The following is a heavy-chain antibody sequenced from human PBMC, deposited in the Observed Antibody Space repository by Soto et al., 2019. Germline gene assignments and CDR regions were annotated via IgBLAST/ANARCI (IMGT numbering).Heavy chain of an antibody. CDR1: GFTFSVHS. J-gene: IGHJ6*02. Sequence: GESLKISCAASGFTFSVHSMNWVRRAPGKGLEWVSYISSTSSARYYADSVRGRFTISRDNVKYSLYLQMNSLTDEDTAVYYCARDSDIYYGMDVWGQGTTVTVSS. CDR2: ISSTSSAR. V-gene: IGHV3-48*02. D-gene: IGHD3-9*01. CDR3: ARDSDIYYGMDV.